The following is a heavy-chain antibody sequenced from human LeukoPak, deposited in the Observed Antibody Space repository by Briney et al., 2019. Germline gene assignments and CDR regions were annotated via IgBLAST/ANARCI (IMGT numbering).Heavy chain of an antibody. V-gene: IGHV3-48*03. CDR1: GVTFSTSD. CDR2: ISRSGTNI. Sequence: GGSLRLSCVAPGVTFSTSDMNWVRQAPGKGRDWVSYISRSGTNIYYAESVKGRFTISRDNAKKSLYLQMNSLRVEDTAVYYCARMGGNLSRWGQGTLVTVSS. D-gene: IGHD1-26*01. J-gene: IGHJ4*02. CDR3: ARMGGNLSR.